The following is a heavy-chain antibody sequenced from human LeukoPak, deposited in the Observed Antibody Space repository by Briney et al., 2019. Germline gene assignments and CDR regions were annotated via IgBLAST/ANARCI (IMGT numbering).Heavy chain of an antibody. Sequence: PSETLSLTCTVSGGSISSSSYYWGWIRQPPGKGLEWIRSIYYSGSTYYNPSLKSRVTISVDTSKNQFSLKLSSVTAADTAVYYCARWALWFGELSDAFDIWGQGTMVTVSS. CDR3: ARWALWFGELSDAFDI. CDR1: GGSISSSSYY. V-gene: IGHV4-39*07. CDR2: IYYSGST. D-gene: IGHD3-10*01. J-gene: IGHJ3*02.